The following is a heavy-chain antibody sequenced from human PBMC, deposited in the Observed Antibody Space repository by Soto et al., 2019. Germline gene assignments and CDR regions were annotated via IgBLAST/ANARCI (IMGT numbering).Heavy chain of an antibody. CDR3: AGDILGATPY. D-gene: IGHD1-26*01. CDR1: GFTFSTYG. V-gene: IGHV3-33*01. CDR2: IWYDGSDK. J-gene: IGHJ4*01. Sequence: LRLSCAASGFTFSTYGMHWVRQAPGKGLEWVALIWYDGSDKYYADSVKGRFTISRDNSKNTLYLQMNSLRGEDTAVYYCAGDILGATPYWGQGTLVTVSS.